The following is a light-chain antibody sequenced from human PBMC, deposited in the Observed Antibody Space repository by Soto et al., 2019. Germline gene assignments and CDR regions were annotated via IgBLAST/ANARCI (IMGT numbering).Light chain of an antibody. CDR2: DAS. V-gene: IGKV3-11*01. CDR3: QQRSNWPLT. J-gene: IGKJ4*01. Sequence: EIVLTQSPATLSLSPGERVTLSCRASQSVSSSLAWYQQKPGQAPRLLIYDASNRATATPARFSGSGSGTDFTLTISSLEPEDFAVYYCQQRSNWPLTFGGGTKVEIK. CDR1: QSVSSS.